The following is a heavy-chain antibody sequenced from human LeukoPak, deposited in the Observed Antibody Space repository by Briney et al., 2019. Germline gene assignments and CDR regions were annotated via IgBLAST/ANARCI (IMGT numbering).Heavy chain of an antibody. V-gene: IGHV1-24*01. D-gene: IGHD2-2*01. J-gene: IGHJ3*02. CDR2: FDPEDGET. Sequence: GASVKVSCKVSGYTLTELSMHWMRQAPGKGLEWMGGFDPEDGETIYAQKFQGRVTMTEDTSTDTAYMELSSLRSEDTAVYYCATENIVVVPAANTPQIAFDIWGQGTMVTVSS. CDR3: ATENIVVVPAANTPQIAFDI. CDR1: GYTLTELS.